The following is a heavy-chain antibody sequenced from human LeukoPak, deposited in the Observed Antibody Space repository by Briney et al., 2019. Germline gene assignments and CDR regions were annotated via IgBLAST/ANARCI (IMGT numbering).Heavy chain of an antibody. V-gene: IGHV4-59*08. CDR1: GASFTSNY. CDR2: IYYSGTT. J-gene: IGHJ4*02. CDR3: ARLDCGGDCFVDY. Sequence: SETLSLTCTVSGASFTSNYWSWIRQPPGKGLEGIGYIYYSGTTTYNPSLERRVTMSVDMSKTQVSLRLNSVTATDTAMYYCARLDCGGDCFVDYWGQGTLVTVSS. D-gene: IGHD2-21*02.